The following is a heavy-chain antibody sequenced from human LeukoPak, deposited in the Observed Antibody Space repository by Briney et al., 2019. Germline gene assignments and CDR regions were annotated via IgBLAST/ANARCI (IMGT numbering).Heavy chain of an antibody. CDR1: DDSISDYY. V-gene: IGHV4-59*01. CDR3: TRGAGWLIDY. D-gene: IGHD3-16*01. CDR2: FYNSGRS. J-gene: IGHJ4*02. Sequence: SETLSLTCTVPDDSISDYYRGWIRQPPGKGLEWIGYFYNSGRSTYNPSLESRVTISADTSKNHFSLKLNSVTTADTAVYYCTRGAGWLIDYWGQGILVTVSS.